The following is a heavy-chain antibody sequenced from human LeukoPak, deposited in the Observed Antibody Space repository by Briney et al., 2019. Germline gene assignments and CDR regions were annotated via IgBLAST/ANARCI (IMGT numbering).Heavy chain of an antibody. Sequence: SVKVSCKASGGTFSSYAISWVRQAPGQGLEWMGRIIPILGIANYAQKFQGRVTITADKSTSTAYMELSSLRSEDTAVYYCASAKPPTYGSSGPIDYWGQGTLVTVSS. CDR3: ASAKPPTYGSSGPIDY. J-gene: IGHJ4*02. V-gene: IGHV1-69*04. CDR2: IIPILGIA. D-gene: IGHD3-22*01. CDR1: GGTFSSYA.